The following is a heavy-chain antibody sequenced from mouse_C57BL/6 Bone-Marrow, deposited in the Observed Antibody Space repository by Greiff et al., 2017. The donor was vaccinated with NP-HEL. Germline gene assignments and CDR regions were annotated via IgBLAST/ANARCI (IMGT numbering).Heavy chain of an antibody. J-gene: IGHJ2*01. CDR2: IHPRSGNT. Sequence: VQLQQSGAELARPGASVKLSCKASGYTFTSYGISWVKQRTGQGLEWIGEIHPRSGNTYYNEKFKGKATLTADKSSSTAYMELRSLTSEDSAVYFCARSIDYSPSRWGQGTTLTVSS. CDR3: ARSIDYSPSR. V-gene: IGHV1-81*01. CDR1: GYTFTSYG. D-gene: IGHD1-1*01.